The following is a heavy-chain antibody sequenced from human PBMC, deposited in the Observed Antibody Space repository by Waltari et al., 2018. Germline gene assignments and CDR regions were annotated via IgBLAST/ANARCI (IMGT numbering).Heavy chain of an antibody. CDR3: ARVPVGATSFDY. Sequence: QVQLVQSGAEVKKPGASVKVSCKASGYTFTSYYMHWVRQAPGQGLEWMGIINPSVGSTSYAQKFQGRVTMTRDTSTSTVYMELSSLRSEDTAVYYCARVPVGATSFDYWGQGTLVTVSS. CDR2: INPSVGST. V-gene: IGHV1-46*01. D-gene: IGHD1-26*01. CDR1: GYTFTSYY. J-gene: IGHJ4*02.